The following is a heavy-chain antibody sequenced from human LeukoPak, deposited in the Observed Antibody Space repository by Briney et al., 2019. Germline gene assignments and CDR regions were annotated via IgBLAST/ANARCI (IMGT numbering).Heavy chain of an antibody. J-gene: IGHJ4*02. Sequence: SETLSLTCTESGGSISSDDYHWNWIRQPAGRGLEWIGRIYITGNTMYNPSLESRVRMSIDTSKNQVSLTVKSVTAADTAVYYCARGGTLFTFFDSWGQGTLVTVSS. CDR2: IYITGNT. V-gene: IGHV4-61*02. CDR1: GGSISSDDYH. CDR3: ARGGTLFTFFDS.